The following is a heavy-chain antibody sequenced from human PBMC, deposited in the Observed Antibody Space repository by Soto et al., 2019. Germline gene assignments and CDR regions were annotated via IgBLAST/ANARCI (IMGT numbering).Heavy chain of an antibody. CDR1: GFTFSSYS. J-gene: IGHJ6*02. CDR3: ARDHRTSGPYYYYGMDV. V-gene: IGHV3-21*01. Sequence: EVQLVESGGGLVKPGGSLRLSCAASGFTFSSYSMNWVRQAPGKGLEWVSSISSSSSYIYYADSVKGRFTISRDNAKNSLYLQMNSLRAEDTAVYYCARDHRTSGPYYYYGMDVWGQGTTVTVSS. CDR2: ISSSSSYI. D-gene: IGHD7-27*01.